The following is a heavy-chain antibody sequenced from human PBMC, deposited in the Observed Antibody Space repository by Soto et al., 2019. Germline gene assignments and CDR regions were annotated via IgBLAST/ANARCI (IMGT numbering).Heavy chain of an antibody. CDR1: GYTFTGYY. Sequence: ASVKVSCKASGYTFTGYYMHWVRQAPGQGLEWMGWINPNSGGTNYAQKFQGRVTMTRDTSISTAYMELSRLRSDDTAVYYCARDVISSSWGIWFDPWGQGTLVTVSS. CDR3: ARDVISSSWGIWFDP. D-gene: IGHD6-13*01. V-gene: IGHV1-2*02. CDR2: INPNSGGT. J-gene: IGHJ5*02.